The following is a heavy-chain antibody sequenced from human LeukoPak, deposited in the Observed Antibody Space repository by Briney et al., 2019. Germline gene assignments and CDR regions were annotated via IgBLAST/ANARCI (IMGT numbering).Heavy chain of an antibody. CDR2: ISSSGGST. V-gene: IGHV3-23*01. D-gene: IGHD3-10*01. Sequence: GGSLRLSCAASGFTFNNYAMSWVRQAPGKGLEGVSGISSSGGSTYYADSVKVRFTISRDNSKNTLYLQMNSLRAEDTAVYYCANGESHFFDYWGQGTLVTVSS. J-gene: IGHJ4*02. CDR3: ANGESHFFDY. CDR1: GFTFNNYA.